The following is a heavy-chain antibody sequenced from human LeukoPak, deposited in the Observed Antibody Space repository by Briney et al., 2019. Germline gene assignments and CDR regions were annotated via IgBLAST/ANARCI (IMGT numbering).Heavy chain of an antibody. V-gene: IGHV3-53*04. CDR2: IYSGGST. J-gene: IGHJ4*02. CDR1: GFTVSSNY. Sequence: PGGSLRLSCAASGFTVSSNYMSWVRQAPGKGLEWVSVIYSGGSTYYADSVKGRFTISRHNSKNTLYLQMNSLRAEDTAVYYCARSSNPDLSIAWNYFDYWGQGTLVTVSS. CDR3: ARSSNPDLSIAWNYFDY. D-gene: IGHD6-6*01.